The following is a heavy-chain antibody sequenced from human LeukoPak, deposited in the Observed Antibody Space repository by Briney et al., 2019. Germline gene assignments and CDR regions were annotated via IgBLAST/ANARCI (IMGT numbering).Heavy chain of an antibody. D-gene: IGHD3-10*01. Sequence: GGSLRLSCAASGFTFSSYSMNWVRQAPGKGLEWVSSISSSSSYIYYADSVKGRFTISRDNAKNSLYLQMNSLRAEDTAVYYCARGGGYYGSGSYPDYWGRGTLVTVSS. CDR2: ISSSSSYI. CDR3: ARGGGYYGSGSYPDY. CDR1: GFTFSSYS. V-gene: IGHV3-21*01. J-gene: IGHJ4*02.